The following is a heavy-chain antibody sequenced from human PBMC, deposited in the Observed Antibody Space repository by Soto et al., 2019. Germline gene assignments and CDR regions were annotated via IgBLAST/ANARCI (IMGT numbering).Heavy chain of an antibody. V-gene: IGHV3-30*18. CDR2: ISYDGSNK. J-gene: IGHJ4*02. Sequence: GGSLRLSCAASGFTFSSYGMHWVRQAPGMGLEWVAVISYDGSNKYYADSVKGRFTISRDNSKNTLYLQMNSLRAADTDVYSCSNVGNGGSRFDNWGQGTLVTVSS. D-gene: IGHD7-27*01. CDR1: GFTFSSYG. CDR3: SNVGNGGSRFDN.